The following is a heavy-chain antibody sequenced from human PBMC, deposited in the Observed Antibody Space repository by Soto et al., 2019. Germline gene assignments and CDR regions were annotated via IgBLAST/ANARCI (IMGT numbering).Heavy chain of an antibody. CDR3: ARDAEPDSSSWYKFDY. Sequence: ASVKVSCKASGYTFTSYYMHWVRQAPGQGLEWMGIINPSGGSTSYAQKFQGRVTMTRDTSTSTVYMELSSLRSEDTAVYYCARDAEPDSSSWYKFDYWGQGTLVTVPS. V-gene: IGHV1-46*01. J-gene: IGHJ4*02. CDR2: INPSGGST. D-gene: IGHD6-13*01. CDR1: GYTFTSYY.